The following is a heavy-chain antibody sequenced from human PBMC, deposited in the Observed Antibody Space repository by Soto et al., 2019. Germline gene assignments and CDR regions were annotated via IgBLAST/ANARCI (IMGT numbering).Heavy chain of an antibody. CDR2: IKQDGSEK. V-gene: IGHV3-7*03. CDR1: GFTFSNYY. D-gene: IGHD4-17*01. J-gene: IGHJ3*02. Sequence: EVQLVESGGGLVQPGGSLRLSCAASGFTFSNYYMSWVRQAPGKGLEWVASIKQDGSEKHYVDSVKGRFTISRDNAKNSLYLQMNSLRAEDTAVYYCATLLYGDYTVFHIRGQGTMVTVSS. CDR3: ATLLYGDYTVFHI.